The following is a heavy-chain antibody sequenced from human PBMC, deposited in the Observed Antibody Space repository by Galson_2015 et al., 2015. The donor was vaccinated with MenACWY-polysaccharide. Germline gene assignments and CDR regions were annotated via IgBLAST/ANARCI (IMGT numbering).Heavy chain of an antibody. CDR3: ARDLGGVPDDY. Sequence: SVKVSCKASGYTFINYGLSWVRQAPGQGLEWMGYVSGYNGHTDYAQRFHDRVTLTTDTATNTGYMELRTLRSDDTAIYYCARDLGGVPDDYWGQGTLVTVSS. J-gene: IGHJ4*02. D-gene: IGHD3-16*01. CDR1: GYTFINYG. CDR2: VSGYNGHT. V-gene: IGHV1-18*01.